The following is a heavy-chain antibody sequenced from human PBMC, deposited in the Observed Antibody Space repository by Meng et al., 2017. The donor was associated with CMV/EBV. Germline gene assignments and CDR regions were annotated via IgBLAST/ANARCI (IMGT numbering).Heavy chain of an antibody. CDR2: ISSSSSYI. V-gene: IGHV3-21*01. CDR1: GFTFSSYS. Sequence: GESLKISCAASGFTFSSYSMNWVRQAPGKGLEWVSSISSSSSYIYYADSVKGRFTTSRDNAKNSLYLQMNSLRAEDTAVYYCASRYDFWSGYYYYGMDVWGQGTTVTVSS. J-gene: IGHJ6*02. CDR3: ASRYDFWSGYYYYGMDV. D-gene: IGHD3-3*01.